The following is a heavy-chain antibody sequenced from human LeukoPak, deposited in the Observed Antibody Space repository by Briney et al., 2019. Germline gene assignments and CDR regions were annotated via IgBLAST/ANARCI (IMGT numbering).Heavy chain of an antibody. V-gene: IGHV3-33*08. CDR1: GITLSNYG. D-gene: IGHD2-21*01. J-gene: IGHJ4*02. Sequence: GGSLRLSCAVSGITLSNYGMTWVRQAPGKGLEWVAVIWYDGSNKYYADSVKGRFTISRDNSKNTLYLQMNSLRAEDTAVYYCARDLFAGLDYWGQGTLVTVSS. CDR3: ARDLFAGLDY. CDR2: IWYDGSNK.